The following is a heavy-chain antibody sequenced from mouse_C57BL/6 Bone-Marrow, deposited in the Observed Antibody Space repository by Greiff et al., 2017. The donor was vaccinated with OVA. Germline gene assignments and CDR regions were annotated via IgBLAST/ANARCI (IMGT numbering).Heavy chain of an antibody. V-gene: IGHV1-52*01. CDR1: GYTFTSYW. CDR3: ARDGNYFDY. D-gene: IGHD1-1*01. CDR2: IDPSDSET. J-gene: IGHJ2*01. Sequence: QVQLKEPGAELVRPGSSVKLSCKASGYTFTSYWMHWVKQRPIQGLEWIGNIDPSDSETHYNQKFKDKATLTVDKSSSTAYMQLSSLTSEDSAVYYCARDGNYFDYWGQGTTLTVSS.